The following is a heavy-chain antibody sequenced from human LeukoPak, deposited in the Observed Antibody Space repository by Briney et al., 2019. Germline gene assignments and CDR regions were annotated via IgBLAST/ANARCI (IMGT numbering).Heavy chain of an antibody. CDR3: ARGPTADWRELAPFDS. CDR1: GFTISNNY. D-gene: IGHD1-26*01. J-gene: IGHJ4*02. CDR2: IYPGGNT. Sequence: GGSLRLSCAASGFTISNNYMSWVRQAPGKGLAWVSVIYPGGNTYYADSVKGRFTISRDNSKNTLHLQMDSLRAEDTAVYYCARGPTADWRELAPFDSWGQGTLVTVSP. V-gene: IGHV3-53*01.